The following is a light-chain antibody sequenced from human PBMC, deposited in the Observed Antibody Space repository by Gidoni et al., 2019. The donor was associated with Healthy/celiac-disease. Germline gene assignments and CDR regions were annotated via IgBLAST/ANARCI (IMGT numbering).Light chain of an antibody. CDR2: AAS. CDR3: QQYYSYPRT. Sequence: AIRMTQSPSSFSASTGDRVTITCRASQGISSYLAWYQQKPGKAPKLLIYAASTLQSGVPSRFSGSGSGTDFTLTISCLQSEDFATYYCQQYYSYPRTFGKGNKVEIK. CDR1: QGISSY. J-gene: IGKJ1*01. V-gene: IGKV1-8*01.